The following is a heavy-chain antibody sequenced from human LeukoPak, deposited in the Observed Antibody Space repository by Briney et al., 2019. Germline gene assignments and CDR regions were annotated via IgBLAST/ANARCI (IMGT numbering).Heavy chain of an antibody. CDR1: GYTFTSYD. J-gene: IGHJ6*03. CDR3: ARGSGSSSWYNLLYYYKDV. D-gene: IGHD6-13*01. CDR2: MNPNSGNT. V-gene: IGHV1-8*01. Sequence: GASVKVSCKASGYTFTSYDINWVRQATGQGLEWMGWMNPNSGNTGYAQKFQGRVTMTRNTSISTAYMELSSLRSEDTAVYYCARGSGSSSWYNLLYYYKDVWGKGTTVTVSS.